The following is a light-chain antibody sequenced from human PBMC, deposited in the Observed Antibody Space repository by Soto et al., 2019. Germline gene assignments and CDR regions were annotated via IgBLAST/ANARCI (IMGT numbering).Light chain of an antibody. Sequence: DIQMTQSPSTLSGSVGDRVTITCRASQTISSWLAWYQQKPGKAPKLLIYKASTFKSGVPPRFSGSGSGTEFTLTISSLQPDDFATYYCQHYNSYSQAFGQGTKVDIK. CDR2: KAS. CDR3: QHYNSYSQA. CDR1: QTISSW. V-gene: IGKV1-5*03. J-gene: IGKJ1*01.